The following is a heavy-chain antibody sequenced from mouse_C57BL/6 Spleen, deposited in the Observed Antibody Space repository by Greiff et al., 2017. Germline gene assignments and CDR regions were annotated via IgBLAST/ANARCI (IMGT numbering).Heavy chain of an antibody. CDR3: SIGVITRLFDY. V-gene: IGHV1-54*01. Sequence: VQLQQSGAELVRPGTSVKVSCKASGYAFTNYLIEWVTQRPGEGLEWIGVVSPGSGGSTYNEKFTGKATLTADKSSSTIYMHLSSLTSEDSAVYFCSIGVITRLFDYWGQGTTLTVSS. CDR1: GYAFTNYL. CDR2: VSPGSGGS. J-gene: IGHJ2*01. D-gene: IGHD2-4*01.